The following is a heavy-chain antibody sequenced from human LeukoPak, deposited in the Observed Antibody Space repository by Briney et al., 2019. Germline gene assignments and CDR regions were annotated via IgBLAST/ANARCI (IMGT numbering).Heavy chain of an antibody. CDR1: GFTFSSYA. Sequence: PGGSLRLSCAASGFTFSSYAMSWVRQAPGKGLEWVSAISGSGGSTYYADSVKGRFTISRDNSKNTLYLQMNSLRAEDTAVYYCAKDCGGRIAALLYYYMDVWGKGTTVTVSS. CDR3: AKDCGGRIAALLYYYMDV. V-gene: IGHV3-23*01. J-gene: IGHJ6*03. CDR2: ISGSGGST. D-gene: IGHD6-6*01.